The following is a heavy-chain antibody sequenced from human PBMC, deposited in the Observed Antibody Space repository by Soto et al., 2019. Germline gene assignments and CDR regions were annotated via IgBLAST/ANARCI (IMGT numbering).Heavy chain of an antibody. Sequence: SVKVSCKASGGNFRSEAISWVRQAPGHGLEWMGRIIPMFSTPHYAQKFQGRVTIIADESATTVNMEMRGLTYEDTAVYYCARAQFSDILTADDYGMDVWGQGTSVTVSS. V-gene: IGHV1-69*13. CDR3: ARAQFSDILTADDYGMDV. CDR1: GGNFRSEA. D-gene: IGHD3-9*01. CDR2: IIPMFSTP. J-gene: IGHJ6*02.